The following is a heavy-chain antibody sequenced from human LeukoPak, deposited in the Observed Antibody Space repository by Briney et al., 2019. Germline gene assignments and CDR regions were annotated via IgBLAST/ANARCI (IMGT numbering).Heavy chain of an antibody. CDR3: ARDSGYCSSTSCFNFDY. CDR2: ISYDGSNK. Sequence: GGSLRLSCAASGFTFSSYAMHWVCQAPGKGLEWVAVISYDGSNKYYADSVKGRFTISRDNSKNTLYLQMNSLRAEDTAVYYCARDSGYCSSTSCFNFDYWGQGTLVTVSS. V-gene: IGHV3-30-3*01. J-gene: IGHJ4*02. CDR1: GFTFSSYA. D-gene: IGHD2-2*01.